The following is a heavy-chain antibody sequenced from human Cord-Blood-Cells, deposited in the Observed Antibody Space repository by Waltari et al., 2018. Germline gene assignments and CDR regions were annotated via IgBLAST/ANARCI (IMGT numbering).Heavy chain of an antibody. CDR2: ISSSGSTI. Sequence: EVQLVESGGGLVQPGGSLRLSCAASGFTFSSYEMNWVRQAPGKGLEWVSYISSSGSTIYSADAVKGRFTISRDNAKNSLYLQMNSLRAEDTAVYYCARYWAYFDYWGQGTLVTVSS. CDR1: GFTFSSYE. J-gene: IGHJ4*02. V-gene: IGHV3-48*03. CDR3: ARYWAYFDY. D-gene: IGHD2-8*02.